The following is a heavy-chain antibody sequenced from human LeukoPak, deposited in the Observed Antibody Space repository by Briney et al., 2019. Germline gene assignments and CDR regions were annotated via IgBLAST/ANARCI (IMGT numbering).Heavy chain of an antibody. D-gene: IGHD2-2*01. Sequence: SCKASGYTFTSYYMHWVRQAPGKGLEWVAVTSYDGSNKYYADSLKGRFTISRDNSKNTLYLQMNSLRAEDTAVYYCAKHHCSSISCHGRSSGDFDYWGQGTLVTVSS. CDR3: AKHHCSSISCHGRSSGDFDY. CDR2: TSYDGSNK. V-gene: IGHV3-30*18. J-gene: IGHJ4*02. CDR1: GYTFTSYY.